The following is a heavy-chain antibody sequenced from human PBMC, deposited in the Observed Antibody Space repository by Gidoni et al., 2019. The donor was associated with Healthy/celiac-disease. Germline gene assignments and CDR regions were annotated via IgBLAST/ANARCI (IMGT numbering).Heavy chain of an antibody. CDR3: ATDLRRGSAIVVVISFDY. J-gene: IGHJ4*02. CDR1: GFTLTELS. D-gene: IGHD3-22*01. V-gene: IGHV1-24*01. Sequence: QVQLVQSGAEVKKPGASVTVSCKVAGFTLTELSMHWVGQAPGKGLEWMGGFDPEDGETIYAQKFQGRVTMTEDTSTDTAYMELSSLRSEDTAVYYCATDLRRGSAIVVVISFDYWGQGTLVTVSS. CDR2: FDPEDGET.